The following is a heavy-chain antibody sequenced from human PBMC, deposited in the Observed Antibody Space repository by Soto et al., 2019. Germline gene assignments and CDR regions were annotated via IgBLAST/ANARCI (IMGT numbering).Heavy chain of an antibody. CDR1: GGTFSSYA. CDR2: IIPIFGTA. D-gene: IGHD1-7*01. CDR3: ARDPQNPTGTRWFDY. J-gene: IGHJ4*02. V-gene: IGHV1-69*13. Sequence: ASVKVSCKASGGTFSSYAISWVRQAPGQGLEWMGGIIPIFGTANYAQKFQGRVTITADESTSTAYMELSSLRSEDTAVYYCARDPQNPTGTRWFDYWGQGTLVTVSS.